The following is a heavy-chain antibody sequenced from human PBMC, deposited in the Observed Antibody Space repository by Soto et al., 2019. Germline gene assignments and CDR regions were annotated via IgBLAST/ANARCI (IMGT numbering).Heavy chain of an antibody. CDR3: ARGLGDYDFWRAQSPPYYMDV. CDR2: INPYNGYT. D-gene: IGHD3-3*01. Sequence: QVHLVQSGAEVRSPGASVKVSCEASGYTFIHYGITWVRQAPGQGLEWMGWINPYNGYTDYTLKLQGRVTMTTDTSTTTAYMELRSLRSDDTAVYYCARGLGDYDFWRAQSPPYYMDVWGKGTTVTVSS. CDR1: GYTFIHYG. J-gene: IGHJ6*03. V-gene: IGHV1-18*01.